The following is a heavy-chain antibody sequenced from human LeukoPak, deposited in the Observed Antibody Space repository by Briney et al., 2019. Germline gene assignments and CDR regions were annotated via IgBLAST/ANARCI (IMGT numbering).Heavy chain of an antibody. CDR1: GGSISSGSYY. CDR2: IYTSGST. V-gene: IGHV4-61*02. J-gene: IGHJ2*01. D-gene: IGHD4-17*01. CDR3: ARDLTTVTTSSVYWYFDL. Sequence: SQTLSLTCTVSGGSISSGSYYWSWIRQPAGKGLEWIGRIYTSGSTNYNPSLKSRVTISVDTSKNQFSLKLSSVTAAATAVYYCARDLTTVTTSSVYWYFDLWGRGTLVTVSS.